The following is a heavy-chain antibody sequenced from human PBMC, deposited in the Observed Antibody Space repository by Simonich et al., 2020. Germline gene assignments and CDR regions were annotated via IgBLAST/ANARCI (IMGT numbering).Heavy chain of an antibody. V-gene: IGHV4-38-2*01. D-gene: IGHD1-26*01. CDR3: ARLAPGYSGSYPEYFQH. Sequence: QVQLQESGPGLVKPSETLSLTCAVSGYSISSVYYWGWIRKPPGKGLEGIGSIYHSGGTYYNPSLKSRVTISVDTSKNQFSLTLSSVTAADTAVYYCARLAPGYSGSYPEYFQHWGQGTLVTVSS. CDR2: IYHSGGT. J-gene: IGHJ1*01. CDR1: GYSISSVYY.